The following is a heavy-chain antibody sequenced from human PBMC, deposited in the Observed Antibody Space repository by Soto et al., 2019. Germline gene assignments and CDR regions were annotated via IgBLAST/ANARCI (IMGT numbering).Heavy chain of an antibody. CDR3: AWAVIAGASIAGNW. CDR2: INPNSGGT. Sequence: ASEKVSCKASGYTFTGYYLQCARQAPGQGLERMGWINPNSGGTNYAKKLQGRVTMTRDTSISTAYMEPSRLRSYYTAVYSAAWAVIAGASIAGNW. J-gene: IGHJ5*01. V-gene: IGHV1-2*02. CDR1: GYTFTGYY. D-gene: IGHD6-19*01.